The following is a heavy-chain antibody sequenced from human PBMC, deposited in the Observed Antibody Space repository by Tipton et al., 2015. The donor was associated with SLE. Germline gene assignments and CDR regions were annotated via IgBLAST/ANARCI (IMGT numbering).Heavy chain of an antibody. Sequence: TLSLTCTISGGSISSGDYYWSWIRQHPGKGLEWIGYIYYSGSTYYYPSLKSRVIISVDTSKNQFSLKLSSVTAADTAVYYCARDKGYDSSGYYYLDYWGQGTLVTVSS. D-gene: IGHD3-22*01. CDR1: GGSISSGDYY. CDR3: ARDKGYDSSGYYYLDY. V-gene: IGHV4-31*03. J-gene: IGHJ4*02. CDR2: IYYSGST.